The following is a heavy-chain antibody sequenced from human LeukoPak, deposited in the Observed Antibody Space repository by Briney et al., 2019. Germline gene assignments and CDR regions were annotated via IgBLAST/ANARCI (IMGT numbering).Heavy chain of an antibody. J-gene: IGHJ3*02. D-gene: IGHD1-26*01. V-gene: IGHV4-59*01. CDR1: GGSISNYY. CDR2: IYNTGSS. CDR3: ARDRGSYLHGGAFDI. Sequence: SETLSLTCTVSGGSISNYYWNWIRQSPGKGLEWIAYIYNTGSSKKNPSLKSRVTITVDTSRNQFSLKLSSVTAADTAIYYCARDRGSYLHGGAFDIWGQGTMVTVSS.